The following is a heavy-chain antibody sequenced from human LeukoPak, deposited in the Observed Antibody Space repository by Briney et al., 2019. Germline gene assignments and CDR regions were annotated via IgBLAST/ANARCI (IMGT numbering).Heavy chain of an antibody. Sequence: SETLSLTCTVSGYSISSGYYWGWIRQPPGKGLEWIGSIYYSGSTYYNPSLKSRVTISADTSQSQFSLKLSSVTAADTAVYYCASRKLGNDYWGQGTLVTVSS. D-gene: IGHD7-27*01. V-gene: IGHV4-38-2*02. J-gene: IGHJ4*02. CDR1: GYSISSGYY. CDR3: ASRKLGNDY. CDR2: IYYSGST.